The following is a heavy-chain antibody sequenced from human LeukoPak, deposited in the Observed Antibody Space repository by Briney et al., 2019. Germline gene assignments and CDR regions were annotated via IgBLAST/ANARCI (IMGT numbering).Heavy chain of an antibody. D-gene: IGHD6-13*01. V-gene: IGHV3-7*01. CDR3: ARWGSSWFHWFDP. Sequence: GGSLRHSCAASGFTYSSYRMSWVRPAGWKGREGVANIKTDRSEKYFVGSLKGRFTLSRDNAKNSLYLQMNSLRAEDTAVYYCARWGSSWFHWFDPWGQGTLVTVSS. J-gene: IGHJ5*02. CDR1: GFTYSSYR. CDR2: IKTDRSEK.